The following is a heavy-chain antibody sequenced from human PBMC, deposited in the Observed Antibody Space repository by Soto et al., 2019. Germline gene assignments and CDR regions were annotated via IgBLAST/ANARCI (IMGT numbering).Heavy chain of an antibody. V-gene: IGHV4-59*01. CDR3: ARAIRRGGGFDY. CDR2: IYHRGTT. CDR1: GGSISSYY. Sequence: QVQLQESGPGLVKPSETLSLTCTVSGGSISSYYWSWIRQPPGKGLDWIGYIYHRGTTNYSPSLKSRVTISADMSKNQFSLKLSSVTAADTAVYYCARAIRRGGGFDYWGQGTLVTVSS. J-gene: IGHJ4*02. D-gene: IGHD3-10*01.